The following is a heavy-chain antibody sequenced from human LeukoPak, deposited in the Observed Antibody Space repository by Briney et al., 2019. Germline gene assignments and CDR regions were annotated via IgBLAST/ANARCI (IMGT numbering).Heavy chain of an antibody. Sequence: PGGSLRLSCAASGFTFSSYWMHWVRQAPGKGLVWVSRINSDGSSTSYADSVKGRFTISRDNAKNTLYLQTNSLRAEDTAVYYCAREVGRTSFDYWGQGTLVTVSS. CDR1: GFTFSSYW. J-gene: IGHJ4*02. V-gene: IGHV3-74*01. CDR2: INSDGSST. CDR3: AREVGRTSFDY.